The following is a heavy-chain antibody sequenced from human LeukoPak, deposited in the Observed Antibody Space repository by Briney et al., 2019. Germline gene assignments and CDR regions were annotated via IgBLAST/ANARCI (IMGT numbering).Heavy chain of an antibody. Sequence: ASVKVSCKASGYTFTSYGISWVRQAPGQGLEWMGWISAYNGNTNYAQKLQGRVTMTTDTSTGTAYMELRSLRSDDTAVYYCAREGIAVAGTPEGWFDPWGQGTLVTVSS. V-gene: IGHV1-18*01. J-gene: IGHJ5*02. CDR3: AREGIAVAGTPEGWFDP. CDR2: ISAYNGNT. D-gene: IGHD6-19*01. CDR1: GYTFTSYG.